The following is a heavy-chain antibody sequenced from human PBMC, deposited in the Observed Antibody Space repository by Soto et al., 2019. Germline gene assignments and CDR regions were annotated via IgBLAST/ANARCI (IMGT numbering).Heavy chain of an antibody. CDR3: ARIYSSSPGRYYYYYGMDV. CDR2: IFSNDEK. CDR1: GFSLSNARMG. D-gene: IGHD6-13*01. V-gene: IGHV2-26*01. Sequence: QVTLKESGPVLVKPTETLTLTCTVSGFSLSNARMGVSWIRQPPGKALEWLAHIFSNDEKSYSTSLKSRLTISKDTSKSQVVLTMTNMDPVDTATYYCARIYSSSPGRYYYYYGMDVWGQGTTVTVSS. J-gene: IGHJ6*02.